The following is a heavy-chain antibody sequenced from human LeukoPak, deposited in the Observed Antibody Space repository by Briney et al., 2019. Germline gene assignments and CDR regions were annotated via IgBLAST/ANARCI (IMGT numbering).Heavy chain of an antibody. Sequence: SETLSLTCTASGGSFSSGSYNWGWIRQPPGKGLEWIGRIYSGGGTNYNPSLKSRVAISVDTSKNQFSLKLSSVTAADTAVYYCARDHNYDFWSGYYYNWFDPWGQGTLVTVSS. CDR3: ARDHNYDFWSGYYYNWFDP. V-gene: IGHV4-39*07. D-gene: IGHD3-3*01. J-gene: IGHJ5*02. CDR2: IYSGGGT. CDR1: GGSFSSGSYN.